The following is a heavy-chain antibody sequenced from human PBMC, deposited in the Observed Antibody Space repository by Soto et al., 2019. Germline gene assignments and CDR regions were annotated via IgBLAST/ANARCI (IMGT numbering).Heavy chain of an antibody. CDR2: IIPIFGTA. Sequence: ASVKVSCKASGGTFSSYAISWVRQAPGQGLEWMGGIIPIFGTANYAQKFQGRVTITADESTSTAYMELSSLRSEDTAVYYCASPRHAYCSSTSCSYYFDYWGQGTLVTVSS. CDR1: GGTFSSYA. V-gene: IGHV1-69*13. CDR3: ASPRHAYCSSTSCSYYFDY. D-gene: IGHD2-2*01. J-gene: IGHJ4*02.